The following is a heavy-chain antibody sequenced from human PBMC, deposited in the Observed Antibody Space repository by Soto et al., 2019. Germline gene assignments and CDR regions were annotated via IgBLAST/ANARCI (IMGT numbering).Heavy chain of an antibody. V-gene: IGHV4-30-4*01. CDR3: ARDGMERSHDY. D-gene: IGHD1-1*01. J-gene: IGHJ4*02. Sequence: QVQLQESGPGLVKPSQTLSLTCTVSGGSISSGDYYLSWIRQPPGKGLEWIGYIYYSRSTYYNPALKSRVTISVDTSTNQFSLKMSSVTAADTAVYYCARDGMERSHDYWGQGTLVTVSS. CDR1: GGSISSGDYY. CDR2: IYYSRST.